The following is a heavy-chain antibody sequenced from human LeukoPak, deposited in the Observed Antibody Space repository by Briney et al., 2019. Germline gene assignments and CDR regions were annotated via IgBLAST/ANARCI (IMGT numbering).Heavy chain of an antibody. CDR2: IIPIFGTA. J-gene: IGHJ4*02. V-gene: IGHV1-69*06. CDR3: ARSLLSRIAAAAPLLYYFDY. D-gene: IGHD6-13*01. Sequence: ASVKVSCKASGGTFSSYAISWVRQAPGQGLEWMGGIIPIFGTANYAQKFQGRVTITAEKSTSTAYMELSSLRSEDTAVYYCARSLLSRIAAAAPLLYYFDYWGQGTLVTVSS. CDR1: GGTFSSYA.